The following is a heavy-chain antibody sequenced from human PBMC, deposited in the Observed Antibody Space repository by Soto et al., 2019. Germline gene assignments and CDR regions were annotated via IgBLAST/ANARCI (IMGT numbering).Heavy chain of an antibody. Sequence: GESLKISCERSGFSFSKYTGGWVRQIPGKGLEWMGIIHPGDSDTRYSPSFQGQVTISADKSISTAYLQWSSLKASDTAMYYCARLYSSNPSGMDVWGQGTTVTVSS. CDR2: IHPGDSDT. D-gene: IGHD6-13*01. J-gene: IGHJ6*02. CDR3: ARLYSSNPSGMDV. CDR1: GFSFSKYT. V-gene: IGHV5-51*01.